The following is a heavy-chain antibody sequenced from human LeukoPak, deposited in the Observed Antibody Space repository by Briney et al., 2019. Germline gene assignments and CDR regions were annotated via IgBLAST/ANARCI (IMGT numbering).Heavy chain of an antibody. CDR3: ANLEAGIAAAVDY. Sequence: GGTLRLSCAASGFTFSSYDMSWVRQAPGKGLEWVSTINSYGAYTYYADSVRGRFTISRDNSKNTLYLQMNSLRAEDTAVYYCANLEAGIAAAVDYWGQGTLVAVSS. D-gene: IGHD6-13*01. J-gene: IGHJ4*02. CDR1: GFTFSSYD. CDR2: INSYGAYT. V-gene: IGHV3-23*01.